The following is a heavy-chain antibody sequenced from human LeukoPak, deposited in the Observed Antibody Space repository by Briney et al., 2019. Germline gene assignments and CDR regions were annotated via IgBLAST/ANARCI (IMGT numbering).Heavy chain of an antibody. CDR1: GYSYSTYC. V-gene: IGHV5-51*01. J-gene: IGHJ4*02. CDR3: ATRYGSGSYYDY. Sequence: GASLKISCKESGYSYSTYCNGWLSQLLGKDLEWMGIIYPGDSDTRYSPYLQGQVTISADKSISTAYLQWSSLKASDTAMYYCATRYGSGSYYDYWGQGTLVTVSS. CDR2: IYPGDSDT. D-gene: IGHD3-10*01.